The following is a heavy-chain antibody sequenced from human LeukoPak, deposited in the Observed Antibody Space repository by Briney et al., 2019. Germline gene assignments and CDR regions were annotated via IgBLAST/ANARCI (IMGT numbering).Heavy chain of an antibody. J-gene: IGHJ5*02. V-gene: IGHV4-59*12. CDR3: ARTQTVLRYFDP. D-gene: IGHD3-9*01. CDR1: GGSISSYY. CDR2: IYHSGST. Sequence: SETLSLTCTVSGGSISSYYWSWIRQPAGKGLEWIGYIYHSGSTYYNPSLKSRVTISVDRSKNQFSLKLSSVTAADTAVYYCARTQTVLRYFDPWGQGTLVTVSS.